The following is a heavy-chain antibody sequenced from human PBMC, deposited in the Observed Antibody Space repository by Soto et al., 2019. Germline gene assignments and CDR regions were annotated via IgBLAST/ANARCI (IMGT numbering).Heavy chain of an antibody. CDR1: GFTVSSNY. Sequence: PGGSLRLSCAASGFTVSSNYMSWVRQAPGKGLEWVSVIWGSGDRTFYADSVKGRFTISRDNSRNTLYLQMYSLTAEDTALYYCAKTGPYCGGDCSRYFYGMDVWGQGTTVTVSS. V-gene: IGHV3-23*01. D-gene: IGHD2-21*02. J-gene: IGHJ6*02. CDR3: AKTGPYCGGDCSRYFYGMDV. CDR2: IWGSGDRT.